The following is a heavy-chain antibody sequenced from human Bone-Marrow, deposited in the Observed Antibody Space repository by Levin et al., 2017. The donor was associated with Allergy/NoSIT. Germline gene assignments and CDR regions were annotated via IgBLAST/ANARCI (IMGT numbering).Heavy chain of an antibody. CDR3: ARKYSSAWCFDY. Sequence: GGSLRLSCAASGFTFSNYGMTWVRQAPGKGPEWVANIKQDGTEKNYVDSVKGRFTISRDNANNALHLQMSSLRVEDTAVYFCARKYSSAWCFDYWGQGILVAVSS. D-gene: IGHD6-19*01. CDR1: GFTFSNYG. V-gene: IGHV3-7*01. J-gene: IGHJ4*02. CDR2: IKQDGTEK.